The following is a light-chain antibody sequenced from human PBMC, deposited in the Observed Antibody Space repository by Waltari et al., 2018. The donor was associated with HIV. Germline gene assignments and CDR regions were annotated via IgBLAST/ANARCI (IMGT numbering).Light chain of an antibody. CDR1: QSISTN. CDR3: QQYHDWPLT. V-gene: IGKV3-15*01. CDR2: GAS. Sequence: EIVMTQSPATLSVSPGERATLSCRASQSISTNLTWYQQRSGQAPRLLIYGASTRATAIPARFSGSGSGTDFTLTISSLEREDYATYFCQQYHDWPLTFGPGTKV. J-gene: IGKJ3*01.